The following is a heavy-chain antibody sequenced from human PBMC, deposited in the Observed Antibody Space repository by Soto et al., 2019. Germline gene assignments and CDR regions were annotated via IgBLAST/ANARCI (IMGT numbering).Heavy chain of an antibody. Sequence: EVQLLESGGGLVQPGRSLRLSCAASGFTFSSYAMSWVRQAPGKGLEWVSAISGSGGTTYYAASVKGRFTISRDNSKNTLYLQMNRLRAEDTAVYYCAKFFVETGGSSGWPWTFHYWGQGALVTVSS. CDR2: ISGSGGTT. D-gene: IGHD6-25*01. V-gene: IGHV3-23*01. CDR3: AKFFVETGGSSGWPWTFHY. CDR1: GFTFSSYA. J-gene: IGHJ4*02.